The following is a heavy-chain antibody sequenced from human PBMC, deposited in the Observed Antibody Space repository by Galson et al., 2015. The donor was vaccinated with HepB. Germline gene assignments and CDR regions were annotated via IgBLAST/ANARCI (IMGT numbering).Heavy chain of an antibody. J-gene: IGHJ6*03. Sequence: SLRLSCAASGFTFSSYAMHWVRQAPGNGREYVSAISSNGGSTYYANSVKGRFTIPRDNSKNTLHLQMGSLRAEDMAVYYCARVGSSWLQGPLSYYYYYMDVWGKGTTVTVSS. CDR1: GFTFSSYA. CDR3: ARVGSSWLQGPLSYYYYYMDV. V-gene: IGHV3-64*01. D-gene: IGHD6-13*01. CDR2: ISSNGGST.